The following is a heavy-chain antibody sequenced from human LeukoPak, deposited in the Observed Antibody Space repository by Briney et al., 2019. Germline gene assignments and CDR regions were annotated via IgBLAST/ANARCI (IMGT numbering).Heavy chain of an antibody. V-gene: IGHV3-30*02. CDR2: IRNDGSSK. Sequence: GGSLRLSCAASGFSFSSYGMHWVRQAPGEGLDWVAFIRNDGSSKWYADSVKGRFTISRDNSENTLYLQMNSLTAEDTAVYYCVPDFDYWGQGTLVTVSS. J-gene: IGHJ4*02. CDR1: GFSFSSYG. CDR3: VPDFDY.